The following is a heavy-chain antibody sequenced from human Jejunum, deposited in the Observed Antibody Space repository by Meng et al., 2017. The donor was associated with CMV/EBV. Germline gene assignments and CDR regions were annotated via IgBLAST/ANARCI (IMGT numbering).Heavy chain of an antibody. V-gene: IGHV4-59*01. Sequence: LPSIVPRDSLASSYWPWFRQSPVTGLESIGYIHYRGDINYNPSLRSRATMSMDMSKNQFSLRLTSVTAADTAVYYCAKTARIPTAWGQGTLVTVSS. J-gene: IGHJ1*01. CDR2: IHYRGDI. D-gene: IGHD2-21*01. CDR3: AKTARIPTA. CDR1: RDSLASSY.